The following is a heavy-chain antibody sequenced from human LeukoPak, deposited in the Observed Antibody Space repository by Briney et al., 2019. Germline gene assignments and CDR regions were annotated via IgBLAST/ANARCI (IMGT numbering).Heavy chain of an antibody. CDR2: INTNTGNP. CDR3: ARVSRDWNYSYYYYYYMDV. Sequence: GASVKVSCTASGYTFTSYAMNWVRQAPGQGLEWMGWINTNTGNPTYAQGFTGRFVFSLDTSVSTAYLQISSLKAEDTAVYYCARVSRDWNYSYYYYYYMDVWGKGTTVTVSS. J-gene: IGHJ6*03. D-gene: IGHD1-7*01. CDR1: GYTFTSYA. V-gene: IGHV7-4-1*02.